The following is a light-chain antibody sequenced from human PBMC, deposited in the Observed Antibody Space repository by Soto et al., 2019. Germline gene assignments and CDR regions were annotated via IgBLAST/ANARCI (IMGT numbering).Light chain of an antibody. CDR1: QSISSW. J-gene: IGKJ1*01. Sequence: DIQMTQSPSTLSASVGDRVTITCRASQSISSWLAWYQQKPGKAPKVLIYKASSLESGVPSRFSGSGSGTEFTXTISSLQPDDFATYYCQQYNSYPWTFGQGTKVEIK. CDR3: QQYNSYPWT. V-gene: IGKV1-5*03. CDR2: KAS.